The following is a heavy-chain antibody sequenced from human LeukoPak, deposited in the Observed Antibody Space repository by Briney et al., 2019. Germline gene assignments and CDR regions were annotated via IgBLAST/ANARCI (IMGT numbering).Heavy chain of an antibody. Sequence: ASVKVSCKASGYTFTSYGISWVRQAPGQGLEWMGWISAYNGNTNYAQKLQGRVIMTTDTSTSTAYMELRSLRSDDTAVYYCARDPSPIAAAGTWDYWGQGTLVTVSS. V-gene: IGHV1-18*01. CDR2: ISAYNGNT. CDR1: GYTFTSYG. CDR3: ARDPSPIAAAGTWDY. D-gene: IGHD6-13*01. J-gene: IGHJ4*02.